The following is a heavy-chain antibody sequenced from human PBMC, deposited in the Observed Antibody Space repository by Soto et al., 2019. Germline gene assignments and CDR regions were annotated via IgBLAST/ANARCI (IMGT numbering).Heavy chain of an antibody. CDR3: ARVLDCSSTSCYSYFDY. D-gene: IGHD2-2*02. CDR1: GFTFSSYA. J-gene: IGHJ4*02. V-gene: IGHV3-30-3*01. Sequence: LRLSCAASGFTFSSYAMHWVRQAPGKGLEWVAVISYDGSNKYYADSVTGRFTISRDNSKNTLYLQMNSLRAEDTAVYYCARVLDCSSTSCYSYFDYWGQGTLVTVSS. CDR2: ISYDGSNK.